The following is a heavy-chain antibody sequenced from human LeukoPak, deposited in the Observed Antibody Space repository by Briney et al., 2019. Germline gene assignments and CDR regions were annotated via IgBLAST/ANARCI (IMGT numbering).Heavy chain of an antibody. CDR1: GFTFSSYW. CDR3: ARSYYDSSGYRTTEFDY. Sequence: PGGSLRLSCAAPGFTFSSYWMSWVRQAPGKGLEWVANIKQDGREKYYVDSVKGRFTISRDNAKNSLYLQTNSLRAEDTAVYYCARSYYDSSGYRTTEFDYWGQGTLVTVSS. V-gene: IGHV3-7*01. CDR2: IKQDGREK. D-gene: IGHD3-22*01. J-gene: IGHJ4*02.